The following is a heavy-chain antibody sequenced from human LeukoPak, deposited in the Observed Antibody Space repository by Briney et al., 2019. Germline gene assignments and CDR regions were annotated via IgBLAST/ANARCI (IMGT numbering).Heavy chain of an antibody. D-gene: IGHD3-22*01. J-gene: IGHJ4*02. Sequence: KPSETLSLTCTVFGSSINSVYSWGWIRQPPGKGLEWIGSIYHNGNTYYNSSRKSRVTISVHTSENQFSLKLSSVTAADTAVYYCASYKTYYDSSGNPFDYWGQGTLVTVSS. CDR2: IYHNGNT. V-gene: IGHV4-38-2*02. CDR1: GSSINSVYS. CDR3: ASYKTYYDSSGNPFDY.